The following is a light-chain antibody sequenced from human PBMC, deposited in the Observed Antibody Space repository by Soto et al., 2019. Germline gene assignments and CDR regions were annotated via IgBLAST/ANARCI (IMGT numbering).Light chain of an antibody. CDR2: DAS. CDR1: QDISRW. J-gene: IGKJ1*01. Sequence: IQVTQSPATLSASVRDRVSITCRASQDISRWLAWYQQKPGKAPKVLIWDASSLQSGVPSRFSGSGSGTDFTLTISSLQPEDFATYYCQQSYSTPRTFGQGTKVDIK. CDR3: QQSYSTPRT. V-gene: IGKV1-39*01.